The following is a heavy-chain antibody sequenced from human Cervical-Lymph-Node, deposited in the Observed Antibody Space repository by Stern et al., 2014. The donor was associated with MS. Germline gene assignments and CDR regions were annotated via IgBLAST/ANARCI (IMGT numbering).Heavy chain of an antibody. D-gene: IGHD3-16*01. J-gene: IGHJ3*02. CDR1: GAPVNSGGYY. V-gene: IGHV4-31*03. CDR3: AAIGPLMEGAAFDI. Sequence: QVQLQESGPGLVKPSQTLSLSCTVSGAPVNSGGYYWTWIRQVPGKGLEWIGYIHHRGATFYNLPLKSRVTISVDMSENQVSLMLSSVTAADTAVYYCAAIGPLMEGAAFDIWGQGTLVTVSS. CDR2: IHHRGAT.